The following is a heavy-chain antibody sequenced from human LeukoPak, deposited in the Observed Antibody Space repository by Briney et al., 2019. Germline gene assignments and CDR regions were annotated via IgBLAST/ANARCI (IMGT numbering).Heavy chain of an antibody. V-gene: IGHV3-30-3*01. CDR3: ARGIYDYVWGSYRALDY. J-gene: IGHJ4*02. CDR1: GFTFSSYA. CDR2: ISYDGSNK. D-gene: IGHD3-16*02. Sequence: GGSLRLSCAASGFTFSSYAMHWARQAPGKGLEWVAVISYDGSNKYYADSVKGRFTISRDNSKNTLYLQMNSLRAEDTAVYYCARGIYDYVWGSYRALDYWGQGTLVTVPS.